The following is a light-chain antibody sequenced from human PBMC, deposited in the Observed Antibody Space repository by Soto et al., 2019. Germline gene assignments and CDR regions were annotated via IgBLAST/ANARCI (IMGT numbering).Light chain of an antibody. CDR1: SSDIGGYNY. CDR3: SSYTSRSTIYV. J-gene: IGLJ1*01. V-gene: IGLV2-14*01. Sequence: QPVLTQPASVSGSPGQSITVSCTGTSSDIGGYNYVSWYQQHPGKAPKLMVYEVTNRPSGVSDRFSGSKSGNTASLTISGLQADDEGYYYCSSYTSRSTIYVFGTGTKLTVL. CDR2: EVT.